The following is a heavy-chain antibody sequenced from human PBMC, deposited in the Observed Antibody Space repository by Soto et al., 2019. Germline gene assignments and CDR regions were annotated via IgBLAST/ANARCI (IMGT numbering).Heavy chain of an antibody. J-gene: IGHJ6*02. CDR1: GFTFSSYA. Sequence: PGGSLRLSCAASGFTFSSYAMHWVRQAPGKGLEWVAVISYDGSNKYYADSVKGRFTISRDNSRNTLYLQMNSLRAEDTAVYYCAGALYCSGGSCYFSPPVHYYGMDVWGQGTTVTVSS. V-gene: IGHV3-30-3*01. D-gene: IGHD2-15*01. CDR3: AGALYCSGGSCYFSPPVHYYGMDV. CDR2: ISYDGSNK.